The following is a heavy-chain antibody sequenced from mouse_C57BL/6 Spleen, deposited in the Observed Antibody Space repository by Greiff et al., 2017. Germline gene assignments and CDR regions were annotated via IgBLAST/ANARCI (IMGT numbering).Heavy chain of an antibody. D-gene: IGHD2-4*01. CDR1: GYTFTSYW. Sequence: QVQLKQPGAELVMPGASVKLSCKASGYTFTSYWMHWVKQRPGQGLEWIGEIDPSDSYTNYNQKFKGKSTLTVDKSSSTAYMQLSSLTSEDSAVYYCARRGYDYDGVMDYWGQGTSVTVSS. CDR2: IDPSDSYT. V-gene: IGHV1-69*01. J-gene: IGHJ4*01. CDR3: ARRGYDYDGVMDY.